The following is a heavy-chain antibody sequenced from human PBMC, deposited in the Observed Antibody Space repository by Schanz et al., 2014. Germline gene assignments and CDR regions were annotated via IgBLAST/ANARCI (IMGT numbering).Heavy chain of an antibody. J-gene: IGHJ4*02. D-gene: IGHD6-13*01. Sequence: QVQLVQSGAEVKKPGPSVKVSCKASGGTFSTYTISWVRQAPGQGLEWIGRIIPILGIANYAQKFQGRVTITADKSTFTAYMDVSSLRSEDTAVYYCASSGAGYSSSWDFDYWGQGTLVTVSS. CDR1: GGTFSTYT. V-gene: IGHV1-69*02. CDR3: ASSGAGYSSSWDFDY. CDR2: IIPILGIA.